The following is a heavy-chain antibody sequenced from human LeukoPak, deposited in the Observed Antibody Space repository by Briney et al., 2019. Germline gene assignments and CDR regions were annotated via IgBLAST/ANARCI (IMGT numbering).Heavy chain of an antibody. CDR1: GFTFSSYG. J-gene: IGHJ5*02. V-gene: IGHV3-48*01. CDR3: AVDPRITMVRGALFDP. D-gene: IGHD3-10*01. CDR2: ISSSSSTI. Sequence: QPGGSLRLSCAASGFTFSSYGMTWVRQAPGKGLEWVSYISSSSSTIYYADSVKGRFTISRDNSKNTLYLQMNSLRAEDTAVYYCAVDPRITMVRGALFDPWGQGTLVTVSS.